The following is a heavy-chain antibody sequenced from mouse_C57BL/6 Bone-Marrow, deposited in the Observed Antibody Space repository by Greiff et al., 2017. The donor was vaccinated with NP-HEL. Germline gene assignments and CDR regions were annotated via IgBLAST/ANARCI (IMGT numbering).Heavy chain of an antibody. CDR2: ISSGGSYT. D-gene: IGHD1-1*01. Sequence: EVKLMESGGDLVKPGGSLKLSCAASGFTFSSYGMSWVRQTPDKRLEWVATISSGGSYTYYPDSVKGRFTISRDNAKNTLYLQMSILMSENTAMYYCARHGDYYSSSYVKYAMDYWGQGTSVTVSS. CDR3: ARHGDYYSSSYVKYAMDY. J-gene: IGHJ4*01. CDR1: GFTFSSYG. V-gene: IGHV5-6*01.